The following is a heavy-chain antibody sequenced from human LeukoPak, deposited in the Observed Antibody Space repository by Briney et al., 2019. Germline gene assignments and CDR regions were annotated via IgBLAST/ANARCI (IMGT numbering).Heavy chain of an antibody. D-gene: IGHD2-15*01. CDR3: AKDGEWWWEQSGWFDP. Sequence: QSGGSLRLSCAASGFTFSSYGMHWVRQAPGKGLEWVAVISYDGSNKYYADSVKGRFTISRDNSKNTLYLQMNSLRAEDTAVYYCAKDGEWWWEQSGWFDPWGQGTLVTVSS. J-gene: IGHJ5*02. CDR2: ISYDGSNK. V-gene: IGHV3-30*18. CDR1: GFTFSSYG.